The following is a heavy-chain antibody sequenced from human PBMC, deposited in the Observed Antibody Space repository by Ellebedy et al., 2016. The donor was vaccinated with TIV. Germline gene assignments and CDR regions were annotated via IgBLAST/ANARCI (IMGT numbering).Heavy chain of an antibody. J-gene: IGHJ4*02. CDR2: LKDDGSEK. CDR3: ASYDSSGNYFDY. V-gene: IGHV3-7*03. Sequence: GESLKISCAASGFMFRSFWMSWVRQAPGKGLEWVANLKDDGSEKYYVDSVKGRFTISRDNAKNSLYLQMNSLRVEDTAVYYCASYDSSGNYFDYWGQGTLVTVSS. D-gene: IGHD3-22*01. CDR1: GFMFRSFW.